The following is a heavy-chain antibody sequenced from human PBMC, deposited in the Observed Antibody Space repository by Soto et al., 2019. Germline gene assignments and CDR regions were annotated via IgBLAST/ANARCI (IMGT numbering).Heavy chain of an antibody. V-gene: IGHV1-2*02. CDR1: CYTFTGYY. J-gene: IGHJ6*02. CDR3: ARDLPIVVVPAATKFYYGMDV. CDR2: INPISGGI. Sequence: AASVQVSCQASCYTFTGYYMHWVRQAPGQGLEWVGWINPISGGINFAQKFQGRVTMTRDTPISTAYMELSRLRSDDTAVYYCARDLPIVVVPAATKFYYGMDVWGQGTTVTVSS. D-gene: IGHD2-2*01.